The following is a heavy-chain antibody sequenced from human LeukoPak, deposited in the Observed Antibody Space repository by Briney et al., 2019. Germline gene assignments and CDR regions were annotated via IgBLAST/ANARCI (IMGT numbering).Heavy chain of an antibody. CDR2: VYSGGQT. CDR3: ARCEPRFSYVYTDS. V-gene: IGHV3-66*01. Sequence: GGSLRLSCAASGIIISSNYMSWVRQVPGKGLEWVSVVYSGGQTYYTDSVEGRFTISRDNSKNTLYLHMNNLRAEDTAVYYCARCEPRFSYVYTDSWGQGTLVTVSS. D-gene: IGHD3-16*01. J-gene: IGHJ5*01. CDR1: GIIISSNY.